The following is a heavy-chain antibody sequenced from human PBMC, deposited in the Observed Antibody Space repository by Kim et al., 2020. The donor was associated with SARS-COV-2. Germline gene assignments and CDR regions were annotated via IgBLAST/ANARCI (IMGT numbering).Heavy chain of an antibody. CDR3: AKSKITMFQGVLYGMDV. CDR2: ISWNSGTI. Sequence: GGSLRLSCAASGFTFDDYAMHWVRQAPGKGLEWVSGISWNSGTIGYADSVKGRLTISRDNAKNSLYLQMNSLRTEDTALYYCAKSKITMFQGVLYGMDV. CDR1: GFTFDDYA. D-gene: IGHD3-10*01. J-gene: IGHJ6*01. V-gene: IGHV3-9*01.